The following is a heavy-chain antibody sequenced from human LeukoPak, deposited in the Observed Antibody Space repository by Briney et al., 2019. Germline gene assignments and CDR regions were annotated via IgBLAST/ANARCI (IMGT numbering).Heavy chain of an antibody. V-gene: IGHV1-69*05. CDR2: IIPIFGTA. Sequence: EASVKVSCKASGGTFNRYAVTWVRQAPGQGLEWLGGIIPIFGTANYAQKFQGRVTITTDESTNTAYMELTSLTSEDTAVYYCASGKYGLRSWFDPWGQGTLVTVSP. J-gene: IGHJ5*02. CDR3: ASGKYGLRSWFDP. CDR1: GGTFNRYA. D-gene: IGHD4-17*01.